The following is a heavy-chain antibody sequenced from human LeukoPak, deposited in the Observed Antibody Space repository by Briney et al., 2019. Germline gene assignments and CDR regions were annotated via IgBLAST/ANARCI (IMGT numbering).Heavy chain of an antibody. D-gene: IGHD6-19*01. CDR1: GGSISSSSYY. V-gene: IGHV4-39*01. Sequence: SETLSLTCTVSGGSISSSSYYWGWIRQPPGKGLEWIGSIYYGGSTYYNPSLKSRVTISVDTSKNQFSLKLSSVTAADTAVYYCARQSSGFLDWGQGTLVTVSS. J-gene: IGHJ4*02. CDR3: ARQSSGFLD. CDR2: IYYGGST.